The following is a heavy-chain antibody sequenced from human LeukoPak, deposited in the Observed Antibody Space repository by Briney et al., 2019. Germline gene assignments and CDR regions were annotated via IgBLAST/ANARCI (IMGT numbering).Heavy chain of an antibody. Sequence: GGSLRLSCAASGFTFSDYYMSWIRQAPGKGLEWVSYISSSGSTIYYADSVKGRFTISRDNAKNSLYLQMNSLRAEDTAVYYCAADPGAVTTEYYFDYWGQGTLVTVSS. CDR2: ISSSGSTI. D-gene: IGHD4-11*01. CDR3: AADPGAVTTEYYFDY. J-gene: IGHJ4*02. V-gene: IGHV3-11*01. CDR1: GFTFSDYY.